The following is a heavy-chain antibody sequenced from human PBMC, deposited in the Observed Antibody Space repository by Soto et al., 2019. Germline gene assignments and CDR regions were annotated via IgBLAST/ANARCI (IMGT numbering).Heavy chain of an antibody. CDR2: ISGYNGYP. CDR3: ARGSSGALYDY. V-gene: IGHV1-18*04. J-gene: IGHJ4*02. CDR1: GYIFTNYG. Sequence: QIHLVQSGAEVRKPGASVNVSCKTSGYIFTNYGVSWVRQAPGEGLEVVGWISGYNGYPKYGQRFQGSGTLSTDTSTTTGYMELRNLRSDDTAVYYCARGSSGALYDYWGQGTLLTVSS.